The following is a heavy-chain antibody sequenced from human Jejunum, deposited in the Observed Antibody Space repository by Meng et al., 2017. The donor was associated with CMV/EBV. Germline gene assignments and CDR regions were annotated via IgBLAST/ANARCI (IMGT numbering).Heavy chain of an antibody. CDR1: VASFGGSSFY. CDR3: ARRNNWNYEIDY. D-gene: IGHD1-7*01. V-gene: IGHV4-39*07. J-gene: IGHJ4*02. CDR2: IFFDGTT. Sequence: VSVASFGGSSFYWGWVRQLPGGGLEWFGSIFFDGTTYYNPSLRSRVTISIDTSKNQFSLRLSSVTAADTAVYFCARRNNWNYEIDYWGQGTLVTVSS.